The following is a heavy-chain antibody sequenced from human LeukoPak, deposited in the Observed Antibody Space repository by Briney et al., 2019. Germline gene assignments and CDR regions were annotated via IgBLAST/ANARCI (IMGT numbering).Heavy chain of an antibody. V-gene: IGHV4-39*01. Sequence: PSETLSLTCTVSGGSISSSSYYWGWIRQPPGKGLEWIGSIYYSGSTYYNPSLKSRVTISVDTSKNQFSLKLSSVTAADTAVYYCARRIYGFWSGYQYYFDYWGQGTLVTVSS. J-gene: IGHJ4*02. CDR2: IYYSGST. D-gene: IGHD3-3*01. CDR3: ARRIYGFWSGYQYYFDY. CDR1: GGSISSSSYY.